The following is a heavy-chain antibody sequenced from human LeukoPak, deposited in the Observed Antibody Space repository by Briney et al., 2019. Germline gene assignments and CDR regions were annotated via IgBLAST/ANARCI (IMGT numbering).Heavy chain of an antibody. Sequence: PSETLSLTCNVSGGSISGSFWGWVRQPAGKGLEWIGRIYSRGNTDYNPSLKSRVTLSVDTSRNQFSLNLSSVTAADTAVYFCARVPSGPHWFFDLWDRGTLVTVSS. J-gene: IGHJ2*01. D-gene: IGHD7-27*01. CDR3: ARVPSGPHWFFDL. CDR2: IYSRGNT. CDR1: GGSISGSF. V-gene: IGHV4-4*07.